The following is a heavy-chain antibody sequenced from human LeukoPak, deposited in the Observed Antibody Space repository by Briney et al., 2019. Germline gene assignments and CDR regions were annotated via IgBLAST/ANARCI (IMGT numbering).Heavy chain of an antibody. Sequence: SETLSLTCTVSGGSISSHYWSWIRQPPGKGLEWIGYINYSGSTNYNPSLKSRVTISVDTSKNQFSLKLSSVTAADTAVYYCAREGAYCSSTSCYGGAGYFDSWGQGTLVTVSS. CDR2: INYSGST. V-gene: IGHV4-59*11. CDR1: GGSISSHY. D-gene: IGHD2-2*01. J-gene: IGHJ4*02. CDR3: AREGAYCSSTSCYGGAGYFDS.